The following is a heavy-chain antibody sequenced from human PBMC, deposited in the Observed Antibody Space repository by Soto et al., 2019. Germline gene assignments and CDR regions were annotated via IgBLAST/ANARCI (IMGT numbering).Heavy chain of an antibody. CDR2: IVVGSGNT. J-gene: IGHJ4*02. Sequence: QMQLVQSGPEVKKPGTSVKVSCKASGFTFTSSAMQWVRQARGQRLEWIGWIVVGSGNTNYAQKFQERVTITRDMSTSTAYMELSSLRSEDTAVYYCAADFAYDYIWGSYRSDYWGQGTLVTVSS. CDR1: GFTFTSSA. D-gene: IGHD3-16*02. V-gene: IGHV1-58*02. CDR3: AADFAYDYIWGSYRSDY.